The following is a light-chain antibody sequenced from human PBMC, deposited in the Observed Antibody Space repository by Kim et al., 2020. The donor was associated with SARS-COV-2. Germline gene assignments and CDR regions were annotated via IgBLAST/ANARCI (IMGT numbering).Light chain of an antibody. CDR2: EDN. V-gene: IGLV6-57*01. Sequence: PGKTVTISCTRSSGSIASNYVQWYQQRPGSSPTTGIYEDNQRPSGVPDRFSGSIDSSSNSASLTISGLKTEDEADYYCQSYDSSGVFGGGTQLTVL. J-gene: IGLJ3*02. CDR3: QSYDSSGV. CDR1: SGSIASNY.